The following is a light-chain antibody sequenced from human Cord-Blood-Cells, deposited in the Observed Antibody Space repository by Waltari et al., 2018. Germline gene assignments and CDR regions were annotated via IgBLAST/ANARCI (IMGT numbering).Light chain of an antibody. CDR3: SSYTSSSTWV. J-gene: IGLJ3*02. V-gene: IGLV2-14*01. CDR1: SRDVGGYNY. Sequence: QSALTQPASVPGSPGQSITIPCTGTSRDVGGYNYVSWYQQHPGKAPKLMIYDVSNRPSGVSNRFSGSKSGNTASLTISGLQADDEADYYCSSYTSSSTWVFGGGTKLTVL. CDR2: DVS.